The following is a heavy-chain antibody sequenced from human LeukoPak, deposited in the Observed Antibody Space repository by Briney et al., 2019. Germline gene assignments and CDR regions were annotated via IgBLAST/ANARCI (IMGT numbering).Heavy chain of an antibody. CDR3: ARSISWSRIGAFDI. V-gene: IGHV4-34*01. CDR2: IYYSGST. Sequence: SSETLSLTCAVYGGSFSDYYLSWIRQPPGKGLEWIGSIYYSGSTYYNPSLKSRVTISVDTSKNQFSLKLSSVTAADTAVYYCARSISWSRIGAFDIWGQGTMVTVSS. J-gene: IGHJ3*02. D-gene: IGHD6-13*01. CDR1: GGSFSDYY.